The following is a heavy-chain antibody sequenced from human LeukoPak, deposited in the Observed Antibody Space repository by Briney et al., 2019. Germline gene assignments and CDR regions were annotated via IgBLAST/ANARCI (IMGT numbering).Heavy chain of an antibody. J-gene: IGHJ6*03. D-gene: IGHD3-10*01. CDR3: AREVREDYYMDV. CDR2: IYSGGST. Sequence: PGGSLRLSCAASGFTVSSNYMSWVRQAPGKGLEWVSVIYSGGSTYYADSVKGRFTISRDNSKNTLYLQMNSLSAEDTAVYYCAREVREDYYMDVWGKGTTVTVSS. V-gene: IGHV3-53*01. CDR1: GFTVSSNY.